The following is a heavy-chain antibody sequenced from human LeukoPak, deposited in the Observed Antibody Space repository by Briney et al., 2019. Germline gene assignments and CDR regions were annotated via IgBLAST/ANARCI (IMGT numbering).Heavy chain of an antibody. D-gene: IGHD3-3*01. CDR3: ARLVTISPYGMDV. CDR2: IYHSGST. J-gene: IGHJ6*02. V-gene: IGHV4-4*02. CDR1: GGSISSSNW. Sequence: SETLSLTCAVSGGSISSSNWWSWVRQPPGKGLEWIGEIYHSGSTNYNPSLKSRVTISVDKSKNQFSLKLSSVTAADTAVYYCARLVTISPYGMDVWGQGTTVTVSS.